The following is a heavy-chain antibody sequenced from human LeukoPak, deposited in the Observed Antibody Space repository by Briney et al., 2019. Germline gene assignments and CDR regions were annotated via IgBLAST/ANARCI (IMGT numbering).Heavy chain of an antibody. CDR2: IDWDDDK. CDR1: GFSLSTSGMC. D-gene: IGHD6-13*01. J-gene: IGHJ4*02. CDR3: ARNGYSSSWYLFDY. Sequence: SGPTLVNPTQTLTLTCTFSGFSLSTSGMCVSWIRQPPGKALEWLALIDWDDDKYYSTSLKTRLTISKGTSKNQVVLTMTNMDPVDTATYYCARNGYSSSWYLFDYWGQGTLVTVSS. V-gene: IGHV2-70*01.